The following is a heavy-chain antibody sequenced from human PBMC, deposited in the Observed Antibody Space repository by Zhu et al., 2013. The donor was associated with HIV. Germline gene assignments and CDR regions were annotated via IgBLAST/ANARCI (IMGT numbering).Heavy chain of an antibody. CDR2: IGTAGDT. CDR1: GFTFSSYD. CDR3: ARGMIAAAGTFDY. Sequence: EVQLVESGGGLVQPGGSLRLSCAASGFTFSSYDMHWVRQATGKGLEWVSAIGTAGDTYYPGSVKGRFTISRENAKNSLYLQMNSLRAGDTAVYYCARGMIAAAGTFDYWGQGTLVTVSS. D-gene: IGHD6-13*01. J-gene: IGHJ4*02. V-gene: IGHV3-13*01.